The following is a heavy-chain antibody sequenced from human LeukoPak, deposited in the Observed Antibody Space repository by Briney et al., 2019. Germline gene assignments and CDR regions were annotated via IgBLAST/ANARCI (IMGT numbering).Heavy chain of an antibody. CDR1: GFTFSSYD. Sequence: GRSLRLSCAASGFTFSSYDMHWVRQAPGKGLEWAAVISYDGSNKYYAASVKGRFTISRDNSKDTLYLQMNSRRADDTAVYYCAKDPSGDSFGSYGMDVWGQGTTVTVSS. CDR2: ISYDGSNK. CDR3: AKDPSGDSFGSYGMDV. V-gene: IGHV3-30*18. D-gene: IGHD5-18*01. J-gene: IGHJ6*02.